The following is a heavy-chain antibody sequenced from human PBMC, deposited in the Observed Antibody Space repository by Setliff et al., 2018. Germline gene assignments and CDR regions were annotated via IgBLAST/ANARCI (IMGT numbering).Heavy chain of an antibody. CDR2: IIHSGST. Sequence: SETLSLTCAVYGGSFSGYYWSWIRQPPGKRLEWIGEIIHSGSTNYNPSLKSRVAISMDTSKNQISLKVSSVTSADTAVYYCARSFSRSEKFLLDYWGQGALVTVSS. CDR3: ARSFSRSEKFLLDY. V-gene: IGHV4-34*12. D-gene: IGHD2-15*01. CDR1: GGSFSGYY. J-gene: IGHJ4*02.